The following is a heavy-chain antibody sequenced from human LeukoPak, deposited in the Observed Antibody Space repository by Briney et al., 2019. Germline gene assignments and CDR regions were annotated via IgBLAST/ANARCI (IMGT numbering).Heavy chain of an antibody. CDR3: ARTGYSSGGYPLDY. Sequence: SQTLSPTRTVSGGSISSDYWSCIRQPAGKGLEWIGRIYTSGSTNNSPSPKSRVTMSVDTSKNQFSLKLSAVTAADTAMDYCARTGYSSGGYPLDYWGQGTLVTVSS. D-gene: IGHD6-19*01. CDR2: IYTSGST. V-gene: IGHV4-4*07. CDR1: GGSISSDY. J-gene: IGHJ4*02.